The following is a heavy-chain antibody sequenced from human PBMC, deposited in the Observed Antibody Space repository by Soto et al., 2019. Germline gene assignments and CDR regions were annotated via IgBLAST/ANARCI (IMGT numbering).Heavy chain of an antibody. CDR1: GGPLNSGGYY. J-gene: IGHJ4*02. CDR3: ALYCSSTSCHPYFDY. D-gene: IGHD2-2*01. Sequence: ILSLTCTVSGGPLNSGGYYWSWIRQHPGKGLEWIGYIYYSGSTYYNPSLKSRVTISVDTSKNQFSLKLSSVTAADTAVYYCALYCSSTSCHPYFDYWGQGTLVTVS. V-gene: IGHV4-31*03. CDR2: IYYSGST.